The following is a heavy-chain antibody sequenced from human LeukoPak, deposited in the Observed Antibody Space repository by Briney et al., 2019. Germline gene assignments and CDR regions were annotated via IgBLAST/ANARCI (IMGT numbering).Heavy chain of an antibody. Sequence: GASVKVSCKASGYTFTSYGVSWVRQAPGQGLKWMGWISAYNGNTNYAQKLQGRVTMTTDTSTSTAYMELRSLRSDDTAVYYCARGDYGSGSYRYLDYWGQGTLVTVSS. J-gene: IGHJ4*02. CDR2: ISAYNGNT. D-gene: IGHD3-10*01. V-gene: IGHV1-18*01. CDR1: GYTFTSYG. CDR3: ARGDYGSGSYRYLDY.